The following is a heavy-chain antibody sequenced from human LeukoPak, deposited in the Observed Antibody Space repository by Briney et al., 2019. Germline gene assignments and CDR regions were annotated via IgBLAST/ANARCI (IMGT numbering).Heavy chain of an antibody. J-gene: IGHJ4*02. Sequence: GGSLRLSCAASGFTFDDYAMHWVRQGPGKGLEWVSGITWNSRDIGYADSVKGRFTVSRDNAKDSLYLQMNSLRAEDTAVYYCARALTTLTYEGYWGQGTLVTVSS. V-gene: IGHV3-9*01. CDR1: GFTFDDYA. CDR3: ARALTTLTYEGY. CDR2: ITWNSRDI. D-gene: IGHD1-1*01.